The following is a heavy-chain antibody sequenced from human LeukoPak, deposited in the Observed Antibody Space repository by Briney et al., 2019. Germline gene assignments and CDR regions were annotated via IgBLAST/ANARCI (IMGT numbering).Heavy chain of an antibody. Sequence: SETLSLTCTVSGGSISSSSYYWGWIRQPPGKGLGWIGSIYYSGSTYYNPSLESRVTISVDTSKNQFSLKLSSVTAADTAVYYCASVFPGDGGNPNFDYWGQGTLVTVSS. D-gene: IGHD4-23*01. CDR2: IYYSGST. V-gene: IGHV4-39*01. J-gene: IGHJ4*02. CDR1: GGSISSSSYY. CDR3: ASVFPGDGGNPNFDY.